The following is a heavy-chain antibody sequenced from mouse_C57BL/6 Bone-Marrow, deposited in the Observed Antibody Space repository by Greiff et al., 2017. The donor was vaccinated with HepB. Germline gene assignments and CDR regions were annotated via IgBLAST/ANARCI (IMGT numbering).Heavy chain of an antibody. J-gene: IGHJ3*01. CDR3: ARTPYGSSCVWFAY. CDR1: GFTFSDYG. D-gene: IGHD1-1*01. Sequence: EVKLVESGGGLVKPGGSLKLSCAASGFTFSDYGMHWVRQAPEKGLEWVAYISSGNSTIYYADKVKGRFTISRDNAKNTLFLQMTSLRSEDTAMYYCARTPYGSSCVWFAYWGQGTLVTVSA. V-gene: IGHV5-17*01. CDR2: ISSGNSTI.